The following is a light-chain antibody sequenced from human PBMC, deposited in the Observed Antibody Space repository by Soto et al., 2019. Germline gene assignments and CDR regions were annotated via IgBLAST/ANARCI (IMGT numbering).Light chain of an antibody. CDR2: DTS. V-gene: IGKV3-15*01. CDR1: QSVSSN. J-gene: IGKJ2*01. CDR3: HHYNNWPPRNT. Sequence: EIVMTQSPATLSLSPGERATLSCRASQSVSSNLVWYLQKPGQAPRILIYDTSTRATNVPARFSGSGSETEFTLTISGLQSEDFGIYYCHHYNNWPPRNTFGQGTKVDIK.